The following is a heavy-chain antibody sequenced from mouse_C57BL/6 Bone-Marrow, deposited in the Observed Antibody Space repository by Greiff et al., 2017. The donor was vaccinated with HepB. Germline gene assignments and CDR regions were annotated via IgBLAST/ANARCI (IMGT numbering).Heavy chain of an antibody. CDR1: GFSFNTYA. CDR3: VRHGYYQGFAY. V-gene: IGHV10-1*01. Sequence: EVQRVESGGGLVQPKGSLKLSCAASGFSFNTYAMNWVRQAPGKGLEWVARIRSKSNNYATYYADSVKDRFTISRDDSESMLYLQMNNLKTEDTAMYYCVRHGYYQGFAYWGQGTLVTVSA. CDR2: IRSKSNNYAT. D-gene: IGHD2-3*01. J-gene: IGHJ3*01.